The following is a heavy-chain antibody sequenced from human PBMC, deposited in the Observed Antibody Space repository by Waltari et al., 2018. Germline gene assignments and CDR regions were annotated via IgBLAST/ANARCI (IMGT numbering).Heavy chain of an antibody. J-gene: IGHJ4*02. CDR3: AKDLFVGGYGPKHYCDS. CDR1: GFTFDDYA. CDR2: ISWNSVDI. D-gene: IGHD5-18*01. V-gene: IGHV3-9*01. Sequence: EVQLVESGGGVVQPGRSLRLSCAASGFTFDDYAMYWVRQVPGKGREWGSGISWNSVDIDYGDSVKGRFTITRDNAKNSLHLQMNSLRVEDKALYYCAKDLFVGGYGPKHYCDSWGQGTLVTVSS.